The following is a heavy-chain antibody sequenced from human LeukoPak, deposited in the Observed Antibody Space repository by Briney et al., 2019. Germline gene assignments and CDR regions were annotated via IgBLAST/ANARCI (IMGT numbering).Heavy chain of an antibody. CDR2: ISYDGSNK. Sequence: GGSLRLSCAASGFTFSSYAMHWVRQAPGKGLEWVAVISYDGSNKYYADSVKGRFTISRDNSKNTLYLQMNSLRAEDTAVYYCARAYYDFWSGPIPAEEVSINYYYGMDVWGQGTTVTVSS. V-gene: IGHV3-30-3*01. J-gene: IGHJ6*02. CDR1: GFTFSSYA. CDR3: ARAYYDFWSGPIPAEEVSINYYYGMDV. D-gene: IGHD3-3*01.